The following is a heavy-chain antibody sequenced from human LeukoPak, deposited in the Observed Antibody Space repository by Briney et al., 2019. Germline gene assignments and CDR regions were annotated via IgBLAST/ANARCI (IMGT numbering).Heavy chain of an antibody. V-gene: IGHV4-59*01. Sequence: EPSETLSLTCTVSGGSISSYYWSWIRQPPGKGLEWIGYIYYSGSTNYNPSLKSRVTISVDTSKNQFSLKLSSVTAADTAVYYCARGLWYYYDSSGPFFDYWGQGTLVTVSS. D-gene: IGHD3-22*01. CDR2: IYYSGST. CDR1: GGSISSYY. CDR3: ARGLWYYYDSSGPFFDY. J-gene: IGHJ4*02.